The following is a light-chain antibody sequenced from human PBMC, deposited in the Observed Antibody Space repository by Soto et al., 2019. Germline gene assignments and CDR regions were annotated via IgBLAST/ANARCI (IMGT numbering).Light chain of an antibody. CDR1: STDSGGQNY. CDR3: SSYTDVVTLEV. CDR2: EVS. Sequence: QSVLTQPASVSGSLGQSITISCTGTSTDSGGQNYVSWYQQHPGRAPKLILYEVSNRPSGVSNRFSGSKSGNTASLTISGLQAEDVADYYCSSYTDVVTLEVFGPGTKVTVL. J-gene: IGLJ1*01. V-gene: IGLV2-14*01.